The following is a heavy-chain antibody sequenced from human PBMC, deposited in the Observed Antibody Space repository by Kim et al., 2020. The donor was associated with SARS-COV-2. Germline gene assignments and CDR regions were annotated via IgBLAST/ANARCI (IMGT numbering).Heavy chain of an antibody. Sequence: SETLSLTCTVSSGSISNYYWSWIRQPPGKGLEWIVYIYNSGSTNYNTYLKSRVTMSVDTSKNQFSLRLSSVTAADTAVYYCARGVRGMAPSYWGQGTLVTVSS. CDR2: IYNSGST. J-gene: IGHJ4*02. V-gene: IGHV4-59*01. CDR3: ARGVRGMAPSY. CDR1: SGSISNYY.